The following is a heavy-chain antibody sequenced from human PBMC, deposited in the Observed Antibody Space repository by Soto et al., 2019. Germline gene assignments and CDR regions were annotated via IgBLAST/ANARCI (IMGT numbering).Heavy chain of an antibody. CDR3: AKGQWSGYQPYYYYYMDV. V-gene: IGHV3-9*01. Sequence: GGSLRLSCAASGFTFDDYAMHWVRQAPGKGLEWVSGISWNSGSIGYADSVKGRFTISRDNAKKSLYLQMNSLRAEDTALYYCAKGQWSGYQPYYYYYMDVWGKGTTVTVSS. CDR1: GFTFDDYA. J-gene: IGHJ6*03. D-gene: IGHD3-3*01. CDR2: ISWNSGSI.